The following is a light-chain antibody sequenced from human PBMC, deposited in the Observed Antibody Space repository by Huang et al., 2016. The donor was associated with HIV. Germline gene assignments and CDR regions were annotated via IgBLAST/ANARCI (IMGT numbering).Light chain of an antibody. CDR3: HQYYSSPQT. CDR2: WES. CDR1: QSVLHSSNNKNY. Sequence: DIVMTQSPDSMTVSLGERAKINCKSSQSVLHSSNNKNYLSWYQQKPGQPPKVRIYWESTRESGVPGRFIGSGSGTDFTLTISSLQAEDVAVYFCHQYYSSPQTFGRGTKVEIK. V-gene: IGKV4-1*01. J-gene: IGKJ1*01.